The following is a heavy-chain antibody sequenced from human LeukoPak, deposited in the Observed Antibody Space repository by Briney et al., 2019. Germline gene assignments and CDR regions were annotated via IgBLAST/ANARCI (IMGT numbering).Heavy chain of an antibody. CDR2: ITWNSRDI. CDR3: AKGGKWDVTPFDY. Sequence: PGGSLRLSCVASGFIFNDYAMHWVRQAPGKGLEWVSGITWNSRDIGYADSVKGRFTISRDNSKNTLYLQVNSLRAEDTAVYYCAKGGKWDVTPFDYWGQGTLVTVSS. J-gene: IGHJ4*02. D-gene: IGHD1-26*01. CDR1: GFIFNDYA. V-gene: IGHV3-9*01.